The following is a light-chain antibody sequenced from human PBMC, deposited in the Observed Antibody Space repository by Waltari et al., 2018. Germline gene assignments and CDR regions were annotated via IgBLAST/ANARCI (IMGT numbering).Light chain of an antibody. Sequence: SYELTQPPSVSVSPGQTATITCSGDALPKQFAFWYTQKPGQAPVLLTYKDTERPSGIPYRFSGSTSGTTVTLTISGVQAEDEADYYCQSADSTSTHVVFGGGTKLTVL. J-gene: IGLJ2*01. CDR3: QSADSTSTHVV. CDR1: ALPKQF. CDR2: KDT. V-gene: IGLV3-25*03.